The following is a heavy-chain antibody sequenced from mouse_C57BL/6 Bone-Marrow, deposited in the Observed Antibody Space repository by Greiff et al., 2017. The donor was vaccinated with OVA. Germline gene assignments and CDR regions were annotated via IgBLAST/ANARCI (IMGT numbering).Heavy chain of an antibody. D-gene: IGHD1-1*01. V-gene: IGHV1-85*01. CDR3: ARSLYYYGSSYYFDY. CDR1: GYTFTSYD. Sequence: VKLVESGPELVKPGASVKLSCKASGYTFTSYDINWVKQRPGQGLEWIGWIYPRDGSTKYNEKFKGKATLTVDTSSSTAYMELHSLTSEDSAVYFCARSLYYYGSSYYFDYWGQGTTLTVSS. J-gene: IGHJ2*01. CDR2: IYPRDGST.